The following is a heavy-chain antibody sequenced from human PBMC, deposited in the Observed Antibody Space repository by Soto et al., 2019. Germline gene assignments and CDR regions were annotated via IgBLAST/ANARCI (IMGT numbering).Heavy chain of an antibody. CDR2: ISWNSGSR. D-gene: IGHD2-15*01. Sequence: EVQLVESGGGLVPPGMSLRLSCAASGFTFDDYAMHWVRQAPGKGLEWGSGISWNSGSRGYEDSVKARFTISRDNAKNSLYLHMNSLRAEDTALYYCAKDARYCSGGSCYPYCFDCWGQRSLVTVSS. V-gene: IGHV3-9*01. CDR1: GFTFDDYA. CDR3: AKDARYCSGGSCYPYCFDC. J-gene: IGHJ4*02.